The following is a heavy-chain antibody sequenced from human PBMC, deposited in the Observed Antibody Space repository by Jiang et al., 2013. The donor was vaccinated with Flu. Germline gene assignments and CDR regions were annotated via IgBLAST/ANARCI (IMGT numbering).Heavy chain of an antibody. CDR3: ARHIVVVTAIQRGGRERGYFDY. Sequence: GSTYYNPSLKSRVTISVDTSKNQFSLKLSSVTAADTAVYYCARHIVVVTAIQRGGRERGYFDYWGQGTLVTVSS. V-gene: IGHV4-39*01. J-gene: IGHJ4*02. CDR2: GST. D-gene: IGHD2-21*02.